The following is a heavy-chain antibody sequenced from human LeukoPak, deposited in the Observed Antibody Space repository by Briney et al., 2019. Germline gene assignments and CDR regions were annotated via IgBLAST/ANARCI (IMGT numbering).Heavy chain of an antibody. V-gene: IGHV4-39*07. D-gene: IGHD3-10*01. CDR3: ARSDGYGLVGI. J-gene: IGHJ3*02. CDR1: GVSISSGSNY. CDR2: TYSRGNT. Sequence: SETLSLTCSVSGVSISSGSNYWGWIRQPPGKTLEWIGSTYSRGNTHYNPSLKSRVIILIDTAKNHFSLNLSSVTAADTAVYYCARSDGYGLVGIWGQGTMVTVSS.